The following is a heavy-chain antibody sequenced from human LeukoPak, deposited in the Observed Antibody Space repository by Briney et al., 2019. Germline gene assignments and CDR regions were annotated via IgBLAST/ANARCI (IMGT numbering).Heavy chain of an antibody. CDR3: AIHPSDSSGYFSY. V-gene: IGHV7-4-1*02. Sequence: ASVKVSCKASGYTFSSCAINCVRQAPGQGLEYMGWIDTKTGNPTYAQGFTGRFVFSLDTSVSTAYLQISSLKAEDTAVYYCAIHPSDSSGYFSYWGQGALVTVSS. CDR2: IDTKTGNP. D-gene: IGHD3-22*01. J-gene: IGHJ4*02. CDR1: GYTFSSCA.